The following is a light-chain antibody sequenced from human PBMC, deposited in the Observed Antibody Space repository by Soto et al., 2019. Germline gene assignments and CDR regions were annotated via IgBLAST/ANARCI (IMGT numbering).Light chain of an antibody. V-gene: IGKV3-11*01. CDR2: DAS. CDR3: QPQTT. J-gene: IGKJ1*01. CDR1: QSVSSY. Sequence: EIVLTQSPATLSLSPGERATLSCRASQSVSSYLAWYQQKPGQAPRLLIYDASNRATGIPARFSGSGSGTDFTLTISSLEPEDFAVYYCQPQTTFGQGTKVEIK.